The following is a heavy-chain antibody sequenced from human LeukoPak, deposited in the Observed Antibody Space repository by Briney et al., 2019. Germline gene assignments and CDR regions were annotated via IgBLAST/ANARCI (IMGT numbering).Heavy chain of an antibody. CDR1: GFTFSRYS. D-gene: IGHD1-7*01. CDR2: IRSSSSTK. V-gene: IGHV3-48*01. J-gene: IGHJ4*02. Sequence: GSPRVSCAASGFTFSRYSMNWVRQAPGKGLWRVSYIRSSSSTKYYADSVKGRFTISRDNSKNTLYLQMNSLRAEDTAVYYCAKDWNYADYFDYWGQGTLVTVSS. CDR3: AKDWNYADYFDY.